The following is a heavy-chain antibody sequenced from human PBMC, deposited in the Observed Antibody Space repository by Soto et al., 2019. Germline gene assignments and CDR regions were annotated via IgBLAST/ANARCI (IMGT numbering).Heavy chain of an antibody. D-gene: IGHD3-16*01. CDR2: IWYDGSNK. CDR1: GFTFSSYG. V-gene: IGHV3-33*01. CDR3: ASDVRGNYYSSDGMDV. J-gene: IGHJ6*02. Sequence: QVQLVESGGGVVQPGRSLRLSCAASGFTFSSYGMHWVRQAPGKGLEWVAVIWYDGSNKYYADSVKGRFTISRDNSKNTLYLQMSSLRAEDTAVYYCASDVRGNYYSSDGMDVWGQGTTVTVSS.